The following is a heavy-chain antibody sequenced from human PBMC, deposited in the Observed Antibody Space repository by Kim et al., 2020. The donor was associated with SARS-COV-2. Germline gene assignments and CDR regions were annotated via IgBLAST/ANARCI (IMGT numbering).Heavy chain of an antibody. CDR3: ARIPSQNKLRLITMVRGVIVDAFDI. CDR1: GGSFSGYY. V-gene: IGHV4-34*01. Sequence: SETLSHTCAVYGGSFSGYYWSWIRQPPGKGLEWIGEINHSGSTNYNPSLKSRVTISVDTSKNQFSLKLSSVTAADMAVYYCARIPSQNKLRLITMVRGVIVDAFDIWGQGTMVTVSS. J-gene: IGHJ3*02. CDR2: INHSGST. D-gene: IGHD3-10*01.